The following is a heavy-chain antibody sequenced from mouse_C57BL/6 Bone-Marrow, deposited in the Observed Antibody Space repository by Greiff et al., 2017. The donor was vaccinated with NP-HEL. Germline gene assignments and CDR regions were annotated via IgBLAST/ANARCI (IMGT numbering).Heavy chain of an antibody. Sequence: VQLQQSGPELVKPGASVKMSCTASGYTFTDYNMHWVKQSPGKSLEWIGYINPNNGGTRYNQKFKGKATLTVNQSSSTADMELRSLTSEESAVYYCAKWLRKGGDYFDYWGQGTTLTVSS. V-gene: IGHV1-22*01. D-gene: IGHD2-2*01. CDR1: GYTFTDYN. J-gene: IGHJ2*01. CDR2: INPNNGGT. CDR3: AKWLRKGGDYFDY.